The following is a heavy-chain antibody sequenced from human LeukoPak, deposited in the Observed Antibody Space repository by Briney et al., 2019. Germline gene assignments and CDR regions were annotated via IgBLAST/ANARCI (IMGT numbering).Heavy chain of an antibody. D-gene: IGHD2-21*02. CDR1: GFIFRTWR. V-gene: IGHV3-7*04. CDR3: ARDGGDSPLDLRY. Sequence: GGPLSLSCAASGFIFRTWRSNGLHKAPGKGLQRVANYKHDGSENDYVDSVRGGFTISRDTARKSLYLQMNRLSPEDDAVYSGARDGGDSPLDLRYWGPGTLVAVS. CDR2: YKHDGSEN. J-gene: IGHJ4*02.